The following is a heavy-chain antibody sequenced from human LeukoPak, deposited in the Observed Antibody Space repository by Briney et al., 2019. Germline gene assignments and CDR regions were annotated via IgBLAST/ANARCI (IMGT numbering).Heavy chain of an antibody. V-gene: IGHV3-23*01. CDR1: GLTFSRYA. CDR3: AKLERPVAGTEGAFDY. CDR2: ISESGSGT. J-gene: IGHJ4*02. D-gene: IGHD6-19*01. Sequence: GGSLRLSFAVSGLTFSRYAMSWVRQAPGKGLEWVSAISESGSGTYYADSVKGRSTISRDNSKDTLSLQMNSLRAEDTAVYYCAKLERPVAGTEGAFDYWGQGTLVTVSS.